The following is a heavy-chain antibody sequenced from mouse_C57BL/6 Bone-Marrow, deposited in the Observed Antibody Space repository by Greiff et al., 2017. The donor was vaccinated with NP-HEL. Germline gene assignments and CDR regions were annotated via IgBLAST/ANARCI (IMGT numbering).Heavy chain of an antibody. CDR3: ERDSGTNYAMDY. CDR2: ISSGGSYT. Sequence: EVKLMESGGDLVKPGGSLKLSCAASGFTFSSYGMSWVRQTPDKRLAWVATISSGGSYTYYPDSVKGRFTISRDNAKNTLYLQMSSLKSEDTAMYYCERDSGTNYAMDYWGQGTSVNVSS. D-gene: IGHD4-1*01. J-gene: IGHJ4*01. CDR1: GFTFSSYG. V-gene: IGHV5-6*01.